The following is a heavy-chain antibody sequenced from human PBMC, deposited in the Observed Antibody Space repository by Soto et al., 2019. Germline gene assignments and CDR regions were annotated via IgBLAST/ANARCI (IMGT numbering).Heavy chain of an antibody. CDR3: VKDEGIEAMDV. Sequence: EVLLLESGGGLVQPGGSLRLSCAASGFTFSFYPMSWVRQAPGKGLEWVASITSSGSYVYYADSVKGRFSASRDNAKNSLSLQMDSLRPDDTAIYFCVKDEGIEAMDVWGQGTTVTVSS. J-gene: IGHJ6*02. CDR2: ITSSGSYV. CDR1: GFTFSFYP. D-gene: IGHD3-3*02. V-gene: IGHV3-21*01.